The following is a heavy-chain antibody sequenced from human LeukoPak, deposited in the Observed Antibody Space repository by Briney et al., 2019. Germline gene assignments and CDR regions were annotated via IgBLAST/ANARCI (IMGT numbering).Heavy chain of an antibody. Sequence: SQTLSLTCTVSGGSISSGSYYWSWIRQPAGKGLEWIGRIYTSGSTNYNPSLKSRVTISVDTSKNQFSLKLSSVTTADTAVYYCARDSNGSGSYSYYYYMDVWGKGTTVTISS. V-gene: IGHV4-61*02. J-gene: IGHJ6*03. CDR3: ARDSNGSGSYSYYYYMDV. CDR1: GGSISSGSYY. CDR2: IYTSGST. D-gene: IGHD3-10*01.